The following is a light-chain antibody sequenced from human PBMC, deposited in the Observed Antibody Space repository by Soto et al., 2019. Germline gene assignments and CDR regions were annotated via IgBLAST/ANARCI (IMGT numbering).Light chain of an antibody. Sequence: IVLTQSPGTLSLSPRERTTLSCRATQTISRYLAWYQQKPGQGPRLPIYGASSRATGTPDRFSGSGSGTDFTLTINRLEPEDFALYSCQQYGSSPPTFGKGTKV. V-gene: IGKV3-20*01. CDR2: GAS. J-gene: IGKJ1*01. CDR1: QTISRY. CDR3: QQYGSSPPT.